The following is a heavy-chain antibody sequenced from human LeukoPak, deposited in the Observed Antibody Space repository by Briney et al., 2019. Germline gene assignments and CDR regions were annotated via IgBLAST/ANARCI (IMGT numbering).Heavy chain of an antibody. V-gene: IGHV5-10-1*01. J-gene: IGHJ6*02. D-gene: IGHD3-10*01. CDR1: GHSFTSYW. CDR2: IDPSDSYT. CDR3: ARRGYYYYGMDV. Sequence: HGEWLKISCKDSGHSFTSYWISWVRQMPGKGLEWMGRIDPSDSYTNYSPSFQGHVTISVDKSISTAYLQWTGLKSSDSAMYYCARRGYYYYGMDVWGQGTTATLSS.